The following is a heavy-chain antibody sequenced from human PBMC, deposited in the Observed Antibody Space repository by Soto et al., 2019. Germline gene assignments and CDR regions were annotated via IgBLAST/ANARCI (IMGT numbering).Heavy chain of an antibody. Sequence: GASVRSPARLLDTPSLAMLCIGCARPPGQRLEWMGWINAGNGNTKYSQKFQGRVTITRDTSASTAYMELSSLRSEDTAVYYCARDIVATISHYYYGMDVWGQGTTVTVSS. CDR3: ARDIVATISHYYYGMDV. CDR2: INAGNGNT. J-gene: IGHJ6*02. CDR1: DTPSLAML. D-gene: IGHD5-12*01. V-gene: IGHV1-3*01.